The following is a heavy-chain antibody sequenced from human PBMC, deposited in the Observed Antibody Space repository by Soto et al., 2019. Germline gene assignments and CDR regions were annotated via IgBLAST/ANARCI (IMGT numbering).Heavy chain of an antibody. D-gene: IGHD5-12*01. V-gene: IGHV1-69*01. CDR3: ARVKSGYVGNGDFPRWYFEL. J-gene: IGHJ2*01. CDR1: GGTFSSYA. Sequence: QVQLVQSGAEVKKPGSSVTVSCKASGGTFSSYAISWWRQAPGQGLEWMGGIIPICGTANYAQKFQGRVTITADESTSTAYMELSSLRSEDTSWYSCARVKSGYVGNGDFPRWYFELWGRGTLVTVSS. CDR2: IIPICGTA.